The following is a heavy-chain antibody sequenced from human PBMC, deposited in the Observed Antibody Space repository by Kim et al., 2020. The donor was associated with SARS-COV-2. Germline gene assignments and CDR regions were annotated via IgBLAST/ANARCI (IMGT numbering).Heavy chain of an antibody. CDR3: ARGRRYKQQLRAYYYGMDV. J-gene: IGHJ6*02. D-gene: IGHD6-13*01. Sequence: RVTISVDTSKNQFALKLSSVTAADTAVYYCARGRRYKQQLRAYYYGMDVWGQGTTVTVSS. V-gene: IGHV4-34*01.